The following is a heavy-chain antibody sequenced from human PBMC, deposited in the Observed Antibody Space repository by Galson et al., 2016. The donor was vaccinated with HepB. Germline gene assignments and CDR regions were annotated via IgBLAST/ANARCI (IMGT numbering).Heavy chain of an antibody. Sequence: SLRLSCAVSGLTFSDFWMSWVRQAPGKGLEWVANINQDGSRKFYVDSVKGRFTISRDNAKNSLYLDINSLRAEDTAVYYCARGFKDWGQGTLVTVSS. CDR1: GLTFSDFW. J-gene: IGHJ4*02. V-gene: IGHV3-7*03. CDR3: ARGFKD. CDR2: INQDGSRK.